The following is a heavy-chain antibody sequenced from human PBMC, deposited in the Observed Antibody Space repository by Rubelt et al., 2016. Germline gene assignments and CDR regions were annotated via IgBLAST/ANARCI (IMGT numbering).Heavy chain of an antibody. CDR1: GFTFNTYA. CDR2: ISGSGGST. Sequence: GGGLVQPGGSLRLSCAASGFTFNTYAMSWVRQAPGKGLEWVSGISGSGGSTYYADSVKGRFTISRDNAKNSLYLQMNSLRAEDTAVYYCARDRNGPQITIFGVVGGWFDPWGQGTLVTVSS. D-gene: IGHD3-3*01. CDR3: ARDRNGPQITIFGVVGGWFDP. J-gene: IGHJ5*02. V-gene: IGHV3-23*01.